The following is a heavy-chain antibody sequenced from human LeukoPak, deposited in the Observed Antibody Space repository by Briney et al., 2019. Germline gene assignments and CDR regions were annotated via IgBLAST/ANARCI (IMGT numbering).Heavy chain of an antibody. CDR3: ARGAIGIDY. CDR1: GFAFAEHG. J-gene: IGHJ4*02. D-gene: IGHD3-22*01. V-gene: IGHV3-20*04. CDR2: INWNGGSR. Sequence: GGSLRLSCTASGFAFAEHGMSWVRQVPGKGLEWVSGINWNGGSRGYADSVKGRFTISRDNAKNSLYLQMNSLRAEDTALYYCARGAIGIDYWGQGTLVTVSS.